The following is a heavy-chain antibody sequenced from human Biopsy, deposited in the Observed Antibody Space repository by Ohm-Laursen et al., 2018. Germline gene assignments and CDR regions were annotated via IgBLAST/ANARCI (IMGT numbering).Heavy chain of an antibody. CDR1: GFTFSSYA. CDR2: ISGSGAST. CDR3: ARRGWGSGSSPFDY. V-gene: IGHV3-23*01. Sequence: GSLRLSCSASGFTFSSYAVSWVRQAPGKGLEWVSVISGSGASTDSADSVKGRFTISRGNSKNTLYLQMNSLRAEDTAVYYCARRGWGSGSSPFDYWGQGTLVTVSS. D-gene: IGHD3-10*01. J-gene: IGHJ4*02.